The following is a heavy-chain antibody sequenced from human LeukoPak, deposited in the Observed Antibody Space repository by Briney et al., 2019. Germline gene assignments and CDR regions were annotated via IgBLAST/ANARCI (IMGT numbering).Heavy chain of an antibody. V-gene: IGHV1-69*05. CDR1: GGTFSSYA. CDR2: IIPIFGTA. Sequence: GSSVKVSCKASGGTFSSYAISWARQAPGQGLEWMGGIIPIFGTANYAQKFQGRVTMTRDTSTSTVYMELSSLRSEDTAVYYCARDTPFDYWGQGTLVTVSS. J-gene: IGHJ4*02. CDR3: ARDTPFDY.